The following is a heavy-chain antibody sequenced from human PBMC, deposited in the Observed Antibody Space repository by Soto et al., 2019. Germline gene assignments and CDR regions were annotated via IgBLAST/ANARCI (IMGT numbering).Heavy chain of an antibody. CDR3: ARDYGGCFDF. CDR1: GGSISSYY. CDR2: IYYTGST. J-gene: IGHJ4*02. Sequence: SETLSLTCTVSGGSISSYYWSWIRQPPGKGLEWIGYIYYTGSTNYNPSLKSRVTISVDTSKNQFSLNLSSVTAADTAVYYCARDYGGCFDFWGQGTLVTVS. V-gene: IGHV4-59*01. D-gene: IGHD4-17*01.